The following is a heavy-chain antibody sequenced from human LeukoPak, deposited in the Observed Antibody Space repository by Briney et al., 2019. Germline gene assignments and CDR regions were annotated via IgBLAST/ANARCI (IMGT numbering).Heavy chain of an antibody. J-gene: IGHJ4*02. CDR2: ISVGGGST. D-gene: IGHD5-12*01. Sequence: GGSLRLSCAASGFTFSSYAMSWVRQAPGKGLEWVSVISVGGGSTYYADSVKGRFTISRDNSKNTLHLQMNSLRAEDTAVYYCARDHGYSGYDPGSYWGQGTLVTVSS. CDR3: ARDHGYSGYDPGSY. CDR1: GFTFSSYA. V-gene: IGHV3-23*01.